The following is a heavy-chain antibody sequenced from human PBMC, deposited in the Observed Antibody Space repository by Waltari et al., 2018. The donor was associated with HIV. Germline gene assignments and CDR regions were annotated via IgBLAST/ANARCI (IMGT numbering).Heavy chain of an antibody. CDR3: SRTYYYGSEWVLFDI. CDR1: GFSFGDYA. D-gene: IGHD3-10*01. V-gene: IGHV3-49*04. Sequence: EVQLVESGGGLVQPGRSLRLSCTGSGFSFGDYAMSWVRQAPGKGLGWVGFIRRKAYGGTTEYAASVKGRFTISRDDSKSIAYLQMNSLKTEDTAVYYCSRTYYYGSEWVLFDIWGQGTMVTVSS. J-gene: IGHJ3*02. CDR2: IRRKAYGGTT.